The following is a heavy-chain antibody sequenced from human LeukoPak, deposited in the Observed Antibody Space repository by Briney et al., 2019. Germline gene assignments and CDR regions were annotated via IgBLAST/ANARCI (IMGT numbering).Heavy chain of an antibody. J-gene: IGHJ6*03. CDR1: GYTFTGYY. D-gene: IGHD2-2*01. CDR2: INPNSGGT. CDR3: AREQGPYCSSTSCPKGYYYYYYYMDV. V-gene: IGHV1-2*02. Sequence: ASVKVSCKASGYTFTGYYMHWVRQAPGQGLEWMGWINPNSGGTNYAQKFQGRVTMTRDTSISTAYMELSSLRSEDTAVYYCAREQGPYCSSTSCPKGYYYYYYYMDVWGKGTTVTVSS.